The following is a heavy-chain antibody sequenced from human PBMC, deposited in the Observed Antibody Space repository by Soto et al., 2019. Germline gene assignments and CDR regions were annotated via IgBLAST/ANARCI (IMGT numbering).Heavy chain of an antibody. Sequence: PGGSLRLSCAASGFAFSDYAMNWVRQAPGKGLEGVAVISYDGSYKYYEDSVRGRFTISRDNSQNTLYLQINSLRAEDTAVYYCARDLYFGAGDAFDIWGQGTMVTVSS. CDR1: GFAFSDYA. V-gene: IGHV3-30-3*01. D-gene: IGHD3-10*01. CDR3: ARDLYFGAGDAFDI. CDR2: ISYDGSYK. J-gene: IGHJ3*02.